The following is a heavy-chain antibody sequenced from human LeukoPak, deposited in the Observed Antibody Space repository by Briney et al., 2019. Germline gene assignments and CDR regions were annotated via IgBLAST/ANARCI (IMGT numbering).Heavy chain of an antibody. CDR3: ARGRVGADGNWFDP. Sequence: SETLSLTCTVSGGSISSYYWSWIRQPAGKGLEWIGRIYTSGSTNYNPSPKSRVTMSVDTSKNQFSLKLSSVTAADTAVYYCARGRVGADGNWFDPWGQGTLVTVSS. V-gene: IGHV4-4*07. D-gene: IGHD1-26*01. CDR1: GGSISSYY. J-gene: IGHJ5*02. CDR2: IYTSGST.